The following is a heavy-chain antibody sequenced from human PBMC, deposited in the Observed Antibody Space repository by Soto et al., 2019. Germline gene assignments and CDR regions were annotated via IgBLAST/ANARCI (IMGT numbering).Heavy chain of an antibody. CDR2: ISTYNGNT. V-gene: IGHV1-18*01. CDR3: ARMYHYDSSGYYPDY. J-gene: IGHJ4*02. CDR1: GYTFTSYG. D-gene: IGHD3-22*01. Sequence: GASVKVSCKASGYTFTSYGISWVRQAPGQGLEWMGWISTYNGNTNYTQKLQGRVTMTTDTSTSSAYMDLRSLRSDDTAVYYCARMYHYDSSGYYPDYWGQGTLVTVSS.